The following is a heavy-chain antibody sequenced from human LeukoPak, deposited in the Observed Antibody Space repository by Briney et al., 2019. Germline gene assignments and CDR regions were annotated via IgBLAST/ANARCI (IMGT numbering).Heavy chain of an antibody. CDR2: IWYDGSNK. D-gene: IGHD6-19*01. CDR1: GFTFSSYG. Sequence: PGGSLRLSCAASGFTFSSYGMHWVRQAPGKGLEWVAVIWYDGSNKYYADPVKGRFTISRDNSKNTLYLQMNSLRAEDTAVYYCARESSGFSVWGQGTLVTVSS. V-gene: IGHV3-33*01. J-gene: IGHJ4*02. CDR3: ARESSGFSV.